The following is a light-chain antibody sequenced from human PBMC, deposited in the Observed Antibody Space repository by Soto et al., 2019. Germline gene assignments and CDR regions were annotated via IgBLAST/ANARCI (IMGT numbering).Light chain of an antibody. CDR3: QQYGGSPIT. CDR1: QSVSSK. J-gene: IGKJ5*01. V-gene: IGKV3-20*01. CDR2: GAS. Sequence: IVLTQSPGTLSLSPGERATLSCRASQSVSSKLAWYQQKPGQAPRLLISGASSRATGIPDRFSGSGSGTDFTLTISRLEPEDFAMYFCQQYGGSPITFGQGTRLEIK.